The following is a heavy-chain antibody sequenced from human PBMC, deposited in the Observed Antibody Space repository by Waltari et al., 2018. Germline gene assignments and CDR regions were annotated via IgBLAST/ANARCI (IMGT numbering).Heavy chain of an antibody. V-gene: IGHV4-61*02. Sequence: QVQLQESGPGLVKPSQTLSLTCTVAGASLTRASYCWTGIRQPAGKTLEWVGRFCTSGSSNSNPSLKSRVTVSVDTSKNQFSLRLTSVTAADTAVYYCARDSGYNFLYYFDLWGQGVRVTVSS. CDR3: ARDSGYNFLYYFDL. J-gene: IGHJ4*02. CDR2: FCTSGSS. D-gene: IGHD5-12*01. CDR1: GASLTRASYC.